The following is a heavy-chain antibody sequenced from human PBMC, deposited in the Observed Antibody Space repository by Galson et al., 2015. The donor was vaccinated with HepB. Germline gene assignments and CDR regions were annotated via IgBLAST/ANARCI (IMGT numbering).Heavy chain of an antibody. V-gene: IGHV3-48*04. D-gene: IGHD4/OR15-4a*01. CDR3: AATKFGSGAYWTFDI. CDR2: ISSDGGPI. CDR1: GFTFSSYT. J-gene: IGHJ3*02. Sequence: SLRLSCAASGFTFSSYTMHWVRQTPGKGLQWVSYISSDGGPIHYADSVKGRFTISRDNAKNTMLLQMNSLRAEDTAVYYCAATKFGSGAYWTFDIWGQGTLVTVSS.